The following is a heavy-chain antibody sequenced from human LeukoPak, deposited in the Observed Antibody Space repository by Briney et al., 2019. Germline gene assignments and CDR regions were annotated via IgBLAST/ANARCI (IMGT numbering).Heavy chain of an antibody. D-gene: IGHD6-13*01. J-gene: IGHJ3*02. Sequence: GESLRLSCAASGFTFSDYYMSWIRQAPGKGLEWVSYISSSGSTIYYEDSVKGRFTISRDNAKNSLYLQMNSLRAEDTAVYYCASQQLQDAFDIWGQGTMVTVSS. CDR1: GFTFSDYY. V-gene: IGHV3-11*01. CDR3: ASQQLQDAFDI. CDR2: ISSSGSTI.